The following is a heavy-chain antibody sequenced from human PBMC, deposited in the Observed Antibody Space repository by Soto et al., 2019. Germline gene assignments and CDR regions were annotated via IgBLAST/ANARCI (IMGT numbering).Heavy chain of an antibody. CDR1: GYTFTSYY. Sequence: AAVKVSCKASGYTFTSYYMHWVRQAPGQGLEWMGIINPSGGSTSYAQKFQGRVTMTRDTSTSTVYMELSSLRSEDTAVYCCASGGDYYGSGSYYNNYGMDAWGQGTTVTVSS. J-gene: IGHJ6*02. CDR3: ASGGDYYGSGSYYNNYGMDA. D-gene: IGHD3-10*01. CDR2: INPSGGST. V-gene: IGHV1-46*01.